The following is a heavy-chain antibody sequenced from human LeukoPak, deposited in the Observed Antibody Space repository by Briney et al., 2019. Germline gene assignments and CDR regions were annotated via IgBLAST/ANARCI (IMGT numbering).Heavy chain of an antibody. CDR3: AYSGYSYGKIFDY. Sequence: PGGSLRLSCAASGFTFSSYAMSWVRQAPGKGLEWVSAISGSGGSTYYADSVKGRFTISRDNSKNTLYLQMNSLRAEDTAVYYCAYSGYSYGKIFDYWGQGTLVTVSS. CDR2: ISGSGGST. D-gene: IGHD5-18*01. J-gene: IGHJ4*02. CDR1: GFTFSSYA. V-gene: IGHV3-23*01.